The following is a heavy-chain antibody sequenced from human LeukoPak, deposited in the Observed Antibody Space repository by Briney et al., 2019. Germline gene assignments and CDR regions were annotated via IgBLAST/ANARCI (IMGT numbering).Heavy chain of an antibody. CDR1: GYIFTSYY. D-gene: IGHD3-22*01. Sequence: ASVKVSCKASGYIFTSYYMYWVRQAPGQGLEWMGIINPSGGSIRYAQKFQGRVTMTRDTSASTVYMELSSLRSEDTAVYYCARGRNYYDSSGYYYEGDAFDIWGQGTMVTVSS. CDR3: ARGRNYYDSSGYYYEGDAFDI. J-gene: IGHJ3*02. V-gene: IGHV1-46*01. CDR2: INPSGGSI.